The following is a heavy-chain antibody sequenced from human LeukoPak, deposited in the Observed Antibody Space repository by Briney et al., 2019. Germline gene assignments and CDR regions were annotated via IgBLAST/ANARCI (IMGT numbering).Heavy chain of an antibody. CDR3: ARERVDTVHRGAYYFFDI. V-gene: IGHV1-69*13. CDR1: GGTFSVYA. J-gene: IGHJ4*02. CDR2: IIPIFGAP. D-gene: IGHD3-10*01. Sequence: SVKVSCKASGGTFSVYAFSWVRQAPGQGLEWLGGIIPIFGAPSYAQKFQGRVTITADESTNTAFMELSSLRSQDTAVYYCARERVDTVHRGAYYFFDIWGQGTLVTVSS.